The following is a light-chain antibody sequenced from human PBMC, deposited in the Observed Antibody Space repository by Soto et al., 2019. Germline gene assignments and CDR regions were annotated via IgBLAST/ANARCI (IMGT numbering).Light chain of an antibody. CDR2: DAS. CDR3: QQYNSYSSFT. CDR1: QSISSW. Sequence: DIQMTQSPCTLSASVGDRVTITCRASQSISSWLAWYQQKPGKAPKVLIYDASSLESGVPSRFSGSGSGTEFTLTISSLQPDDFATYYCQQYNSYSSFTFGQGTKLEIK. J-gene: IGKJ2*01. V-gene: IGKV1-5*01.